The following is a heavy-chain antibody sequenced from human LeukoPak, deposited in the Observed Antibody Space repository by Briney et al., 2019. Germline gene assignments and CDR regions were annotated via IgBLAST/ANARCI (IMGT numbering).Heavy chain of an antibody. D-gene: IGHD3-16*01. CDR2: IKQDGSEK. V-gene: IGHV3-7*01. J-gene: IGHJ4*02. CDR3: ARDRSLDYFDY. Sequence: GGSLRLSCVVSGFTFSNSWMTWVRQAPGKGLEWVANIKQDGSEKYYVDSVKGRFTISRDNAKNSLYLQMNSLRAEDTAVYYCARDRSLDYFDYWGQGTLVTVSS. CDR1: GFTFSNSW.